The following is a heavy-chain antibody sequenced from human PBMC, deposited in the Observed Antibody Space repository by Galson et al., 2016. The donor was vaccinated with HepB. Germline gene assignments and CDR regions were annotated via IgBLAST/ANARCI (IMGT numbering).Heavy chain of an antibody. J-gene: IGHJ6*02. CDR3: ARASGIRGIKGAMDV. CDR1: GFSVSNNY. CDR2: IHDDGST. D-gene: IGHD3-10*01. V-gene: IGHV3-53*01. Sequence: SLRLSCAASGFSVSNNYMSWVRQAPGKGLECVSVIHDDGSTNSADSVMGRFTISRDTSKNTLYLEMNSLRAEDVAVYYCARASGIRGIKGAMDVWGQGTTVSVSS.